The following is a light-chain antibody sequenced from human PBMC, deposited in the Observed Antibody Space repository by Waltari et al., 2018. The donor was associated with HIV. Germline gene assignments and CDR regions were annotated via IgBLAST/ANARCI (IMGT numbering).Light chain of an antibody. V-gene: IGLV1-51*01. CDR1: SFNIGSNY. Sequence: QAVLTQPPSVSAAPGQKVSISCSGNSFNIGSNYVSWYQQLPGRAPKLLIYNTNERPSGIPDRFSGSVSYTSATLCITGLQTGDEADYYCGTWDNSLRAGVFGGGTKLTVL. J-gene: IGLJ2*01. CDR2: NTN. CDR3: GTWDNSLRAGV.